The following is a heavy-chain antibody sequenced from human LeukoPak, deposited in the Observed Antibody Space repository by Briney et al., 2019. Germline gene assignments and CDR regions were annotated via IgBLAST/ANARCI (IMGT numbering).Heavy chain of an antibody. D-gene: IGHD3-10*01. CDR3: ARLRITMVRGVIWGYNWFDP. Sequence: KSGGSLRHSCAASGFTFSTYAMSWVRQAPGKGLEWIGEINHSGSTNYNPSLKSRVTISVDTSKNQFSLKLSSVTAADTAVYYCARLRITMVRGVIWGYNWFDPWGQGTLVTVSS. CDR2: INHSGST. CDR1: GFTFSTYA. V-gene: IGHV4-34*01. J-gene: IGHJ5*02.